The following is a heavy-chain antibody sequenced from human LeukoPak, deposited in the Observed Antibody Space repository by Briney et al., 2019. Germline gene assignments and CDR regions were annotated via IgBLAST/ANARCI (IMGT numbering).Heavy chain of an antibody. CDR3: ARGRHSSGYYFTSYNWFDP. Sequence: PGGSLRLSCAASGFTFSSYGMHWVRQAPGKGLEWVAVIWYDGSNKYYADSVKGRFTISRDNSKNTLYLQMNSLRAEDTAVYYCARGRHSSGYYFTSYNWFDPWGQGTLVTVSS. CDR2: IWYDGSNK. D-gene: IGHD3-22*01. J-gene: IGHJ5*02. V-gene: IGHV3-33*01. CDR1: GFTFSSYG.